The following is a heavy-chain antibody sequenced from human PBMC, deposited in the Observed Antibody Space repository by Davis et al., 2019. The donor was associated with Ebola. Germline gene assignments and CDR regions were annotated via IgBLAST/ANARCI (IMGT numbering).Heavy chain of an antibody. CDR1: GFTFSSYW. J-gene: IGHJ4*02. CDR2: INNDGTST. D-gene: IGHD5-24*01. V-gene: IGHV3-74*01. CDR3: AREMATGFDY. Sequence: GESLKISCAASGFTFSSYWMHWVRQAPGKGLVWVSRINNDGTSTSYADSVKGRFTISRDNAKNSLYLQMNSLRAEDTAVYYCAREMATGFDYWGQGTLVTVSS.